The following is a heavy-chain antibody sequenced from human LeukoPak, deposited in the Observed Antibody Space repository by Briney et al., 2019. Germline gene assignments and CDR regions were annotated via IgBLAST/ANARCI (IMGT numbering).Heavy chain of an antibody. CDR3: ARFARLVVDY. CDR1: TLRSYD. CDR2: IYYSGST. Sequence: TLRSYDMSWIRQPPGKGLEWIGSIYYSGSTYYNPSLKSRVTISVDTSKNQFSLKLSSVTAADTAVYYCARFARLVVDYWGQGTLVTVSS. J-gene: IGHJ4*02. D-gene: IGHD6-19*01. V-gene: IGHV4-39*01.